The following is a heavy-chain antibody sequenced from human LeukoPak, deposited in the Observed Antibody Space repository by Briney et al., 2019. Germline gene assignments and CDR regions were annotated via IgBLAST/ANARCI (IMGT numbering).Heavy chain of an antibody. D-gene: IGHD2-15*01. J-gene: IGHJ5*02. Sequence: HTGGSLRLSCAASGFTFSSYAMSWVRQAPGKGLEWVSAISGSGGSTYYADSVKGRFTISRDNSKNTLYLQMNSLRAEDTAVYYCAKAPRVVVIMPFDPWGQGTLVTVSS. CDR2: ISGSGGST. V-gene: IGHV3-23*01. CDR3: AKAPRVVVIMPFDP. CDR1: GFTFSSYA.